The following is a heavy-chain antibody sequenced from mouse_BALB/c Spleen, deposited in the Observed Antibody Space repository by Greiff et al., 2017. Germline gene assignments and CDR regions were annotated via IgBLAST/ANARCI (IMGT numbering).Heavy chain of an antibody. D-gene: IGHD2-3*01. CDR2: IWAGGST. CDR1: GFSLTSYG. V-gene: IGHV2-9*02. CDR3: ARDRGYDGYSYAMDY. J-gene: IGHJ4*01. Sequence: QVQLKESGPGLVAPSQSLSITCTVSGFSLTSYGVHWVRQPPGKGLEWLGVIWAGGSTNYNSALMSRLSISKDNSKSQVFLKMNSLQTDDTAMYYCARDRGYDGYSYAMDYWGQGTSVTVSS.